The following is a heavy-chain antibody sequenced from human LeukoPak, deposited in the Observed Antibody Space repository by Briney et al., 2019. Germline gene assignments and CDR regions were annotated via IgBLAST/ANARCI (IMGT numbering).Heavy chain of an antibody. CDR3: ARLRYSYGYYY. D-gene: IGHD5-18*01. CDR1: GGTFSSYA. J-gene: IGHJ4*02. Sequence: SVKVSCKASGGTFSSYAISWVRQAPGQGLEWMGRIIPILGIANYAQKFQGRVMITADKSTSTAYMELSSLRSEDTAVYYCARLRYSYGYYYWGQGTLVTVSS. CDR2: IIPILGIA. V-gene: IGHV1-69*04.